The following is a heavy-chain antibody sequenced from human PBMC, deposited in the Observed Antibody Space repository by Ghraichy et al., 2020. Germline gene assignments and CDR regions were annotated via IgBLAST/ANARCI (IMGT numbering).Heavy chain of an antibody. J-gene: IGHJ4*02. CDR1: GFTFSGHA. CDR3: ARDQQGPGMVQFFDS. V-gene: IGHV3-30-3*01. CDR2: ISYDGSSK. Sequence: LSLTCAASGFTFSGHAMHWVRQTPGQGLEWVAVISYDGSSKYYADSVAGRFTISRDNSRNTLFLQMNSLRAEDTAVYYCARDQQGPGMVQFFDSWGQGTLVTVSS. D-gene: IGHD2-8*01.